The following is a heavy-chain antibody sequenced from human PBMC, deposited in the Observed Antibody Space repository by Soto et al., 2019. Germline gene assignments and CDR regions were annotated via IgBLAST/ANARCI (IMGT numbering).Heavy chain of an antibody. J-gene: IGHJ4*02. CDR1: GDSVSTNTAT. Sequence: QVQLQQSGPGLVKPSQTLSLTCAISGDSVSTNTATWDWIRQSPTRGLEWLGRTYYRSKWNTDYALSVKSRITLHPDTSKNQVSPQLDSVTPEDTAVYYCARLIGNSWFVGWGQGTLVTVSS. D-gene: IGHD6-13*01. V-gene: IGHV6-1*01. CDR2: TYYRSKWNT. CDR3: ARLIGNSWFVG.